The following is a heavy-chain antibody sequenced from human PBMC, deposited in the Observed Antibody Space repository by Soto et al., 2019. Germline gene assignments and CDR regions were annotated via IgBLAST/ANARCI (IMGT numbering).Heavy chain of an antibody. CDR3: GRDVWARRWPLRHFDY. V-gene: IGHV4-59*01. D-gene: IGHD3-16*01. Sequence: SETLSLTCTVSGGSICSYYWSWIRQPPGKGLEWFGYIYYSGSTNYNPSLKSRVTISVDTCKNQFSLKLSSVTAADTAAHYCGRDVWARRWPLRHFDYWGQGTRGTVS. J-gene: IGHJ4*02. CDR1: GGSICSYY. CDR2: IYYSGST.